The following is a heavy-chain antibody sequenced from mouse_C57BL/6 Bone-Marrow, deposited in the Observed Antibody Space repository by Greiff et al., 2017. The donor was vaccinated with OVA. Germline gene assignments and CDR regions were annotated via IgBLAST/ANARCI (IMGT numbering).Heavy chain of an antibody. CDR2: IDPSDSET. J-gene: IGHJ3*01. CDR1: GYTFTSYW. CDR3: ARYSFAY. Sequence: QVHVKQPGAELVRPGSSVKLSCKASGYTFTSYWMHWVKQRPIQGLEWIGNIDPSDSETHYNQKFKDKATLTVDKSSSTAYMQLSSLTSEDSAVYYCARYSFAYWGQGTLVTVSA. V-gene: IGHV1-52*01.